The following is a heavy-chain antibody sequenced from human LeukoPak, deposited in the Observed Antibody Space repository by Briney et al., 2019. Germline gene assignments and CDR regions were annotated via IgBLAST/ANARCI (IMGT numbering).Heavy chain of an antibody. J-gene: IGHJ4*02. CDR2: INAVDANT. CDR1: GFIFSSLA. CDR3: AKQFLGAN. D-gene: IGHD4/OR15-4a*01. V-gene: IGHV3-23*01. Sequence: GGSLRLSCAASGFIFSSLAMTWVRQAPGKGLEWVSTINAVDANTYYADSVKGRFTVSRDNSRNTLYLQMNSLRAEDTAVYYSAKQFLGANWGQGTLVIASS.